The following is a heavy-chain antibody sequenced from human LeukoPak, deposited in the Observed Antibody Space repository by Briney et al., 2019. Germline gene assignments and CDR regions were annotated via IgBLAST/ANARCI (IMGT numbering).Heavy chain of an antibody. Sequence: GGSLRLSCAASGFTFSSYGMHWVRQAPGKGLEWVAVIWYDGSNKYYADSVKGRFTISRDNSKNTLYLQMNSLRAEDTAVYYCARDRVGMVVTYFDYWGQGTLVTVSS. CDR1: GFTFSSYG. J-gene: IGHJ4*02. CDR3: ARDRVGMVVTYFDY. CDR2: IWYDGSNK. D-gene: IGHD4/OR15-4a*01. V-gene: IGHV3-33*01.